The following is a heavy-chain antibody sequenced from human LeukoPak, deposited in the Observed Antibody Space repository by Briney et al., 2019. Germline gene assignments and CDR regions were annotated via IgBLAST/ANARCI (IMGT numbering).Heavy chain of an antibody. Sequence: SETLSLTCTVSGGSISSSSYYWGWIRQPPGKGLGGIVSMYYSGSTYYNPSLKSRVTISVDTSKNPFSLKLSSVTAADTAVYYCARLETTGSKISYYSGTDVCSQGTTVTVSS. CDR1: GGSISSSSYY. J-gene: IGHJ6*02. CDR2: MYYSGST. V-gene: IGHV4-39*01. D-gene: IGHD5-24*01. CDR3: ARLETTGSKISYYSGTDV.